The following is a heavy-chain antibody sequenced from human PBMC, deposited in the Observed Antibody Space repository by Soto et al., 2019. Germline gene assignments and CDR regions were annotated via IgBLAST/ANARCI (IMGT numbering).Heavy chain of an antibody. Sequence: ASVKVSCKASGYTFTGYYMHWVRQAPGQGLEWMGWINPNSGGTNYAQKFQGRVTMTRDTSISTAYMELSRLRSDDTAVYYCARARVCSSTSCPASAYGFDPWGQGTLVTVSS. CDR3: ARARVCSSTSCPASAYGFDP. V-gene: IGHV1-2*02. D-gene: IGHD2-2*01. J-gene: IGHJ5*02. CDR2: INPNSGGT. CDR1: GYTFTGYY.